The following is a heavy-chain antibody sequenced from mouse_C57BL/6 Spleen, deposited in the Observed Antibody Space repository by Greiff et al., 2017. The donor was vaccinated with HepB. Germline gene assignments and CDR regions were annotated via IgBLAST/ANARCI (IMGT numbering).Heavy chain of an antibody. Sequence: QVQLQQPGAALVKPGASVKLSCKASGYTFTSYWMHWVKQRPGQGLEWIGMIHPNSGSTNYNEKFKSKATLTVDKSSSTAYMQLSSLTSEDSAVYYCARGFITTVVAKFAYWGQGTLVTVSA. J-gene: IGHJ3*01. CDR2: IHPNSGST. D-gene: IGHD1-1*01. CDR1: GYTFTSYW. V-gene: IGHV1-64*01. CDR3: ARGFITTVVAKFAY.